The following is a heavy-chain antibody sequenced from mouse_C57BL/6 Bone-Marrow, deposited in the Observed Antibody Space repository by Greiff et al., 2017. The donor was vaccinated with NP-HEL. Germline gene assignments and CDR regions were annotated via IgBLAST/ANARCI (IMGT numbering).Heavy chain of an antibody. CDR2: IDPNSGGT. CDR1: GYTFTSYW. CDR3: ARWAHRLLHYAMDY. J-gene: IGHJ4*01. Sequence: QVQLQQPGAELVKPGASVKLSCKASGYTFTSYWMHWVKQRPGRGLEWIGRIDPNSGGTKYNEKFKSKATLTVDKPSSTAYMQLSSLTSEDSAVYYCARWAHRLLHYAMDYWGQGTSVTVSS. V-gene: IGHV1-72*01. D-gene: IGHD1-1*01.